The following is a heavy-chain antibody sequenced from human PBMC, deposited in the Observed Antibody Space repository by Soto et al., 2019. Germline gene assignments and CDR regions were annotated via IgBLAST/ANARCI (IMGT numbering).Heavy chain of an antibody. J-gene: IGHJ4*02. D-gene: IGHD6-19*01. CDR3: ARIRNTRGSGWYYFDD. Sequence: SGPTLVNPTQTLTLTCTFSGFSLSTSGMCVSWIRQPPGKALEWLALIDWGDEKYYSTSLKTRLTISKDTSKNQVVLTMTNMDPVDTATYYCARIRNTRGSGWYYFDDWGQGSLVPVSS. CDR1: GFSLSTSGMC. V-gene: IGHV2-70*01. CDR2: IDWGDEK.